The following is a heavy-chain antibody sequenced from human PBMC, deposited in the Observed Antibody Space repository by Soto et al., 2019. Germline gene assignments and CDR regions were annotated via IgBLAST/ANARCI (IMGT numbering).Heavy chain of an antibody. CDR3: AKDMCRLKHEIDY. J-gene: IGHJ4*02. Sequence: GVSLRLSCAASGFTCSSYGMHRVRQAPGKKLEGGAVISHDGSNKYNADSVKGRITITRDNSKNTLYLQMNSLRNEETAGYYCAKDMCRLKHEIDYWGQGTLVTVSS. CDR1: GFTCSSYG. V-gene: IGHV3-30*18. CDR2: ISHDGSNK.